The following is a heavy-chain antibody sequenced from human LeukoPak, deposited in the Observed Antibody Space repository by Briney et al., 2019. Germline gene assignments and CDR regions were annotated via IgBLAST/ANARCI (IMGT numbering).Heavy chain of an antibody. CDR3: ARDDYYDWLRY. Sequence: KSSETLSLTCAVYGGSFSGYYWSWIRQPPGKGLEWIGEINHSGSTNYNPSLKSRVTISVDTSKNQFSLKLSSVTAADTAVYYCARDDYYDWLRYWGQGTLVTVSS. CDR2: INHSGST. CDR1: GGSFSGYY. D-gene: IGHD3-22*01. J-gene: IGHJ4*02. V-gene: IGHV4-34*01.